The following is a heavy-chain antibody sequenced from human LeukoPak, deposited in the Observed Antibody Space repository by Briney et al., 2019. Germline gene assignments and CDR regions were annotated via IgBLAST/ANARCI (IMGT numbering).Heavy chain of an antibody. V-gene: IGHV1-69*13. CDR1: GGTFSSYA. CDR2: IIPIFGTA. CDR3: ARGGYDSSGYLYYFDY. J-gene: IGHJ4*02. Sequence: RASVKVSCKASGGTFSSYAISWVRQAPGQGLEWMGGIIPIFGTANYAQKFQGRVTITADESTSTAYTELSSLRSEDTAVYYCARGGYDSSGYLYYFDYWGQGTLVTVSS. D-gene: IGHD3-22*01.